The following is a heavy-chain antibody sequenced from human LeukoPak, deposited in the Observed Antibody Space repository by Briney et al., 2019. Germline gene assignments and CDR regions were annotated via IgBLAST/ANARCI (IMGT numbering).Heavy chain of an antibody. CDR3: ARDRGGDYGDYVFDY. CDR2: IMPVFGTA. V-gene: IGHV1-69*05. J-gene: IGHJ4*02. CDR1: GGTFSSYA. D-gene: IGHD4-17*01. Sequence: GSSVKVSCKGSGGTFSSYAISWVRQAPGQGLEWMGGIMPVFGTANYAQKFQGRVTITTDESTSTAYMELSSLRSEDTAVYYCARDRGGDYGDYVFDYWGQGTLVTVSS.